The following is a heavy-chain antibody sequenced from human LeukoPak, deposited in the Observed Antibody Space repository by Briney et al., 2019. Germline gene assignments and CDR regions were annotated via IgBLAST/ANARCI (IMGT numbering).Heavy chain of an antibody. CDR3: ARERPKYYYYYGMDV. J-gene: IGHJ6*02. CDR2: MNPNSGNT. Sequence: ASVKVSCKASGGTFNTYAINWVRQATGQGLEWMGWMNPNSGNTGYAQKFQGRVTMTRNTSISTAYMELSSLRSEDTAVYYCARERPKYYYYYGMDVWGQGTTVTVSS. CDR1: GGTFNTYA. V-gene: IGHV1-8*02.